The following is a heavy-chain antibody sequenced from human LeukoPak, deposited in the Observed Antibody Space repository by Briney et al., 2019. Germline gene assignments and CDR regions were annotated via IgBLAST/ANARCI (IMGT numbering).Heavy chain of an antibody. Sequence: GGSLRLSCAASGFTFSSYAMSWVRQAPGKGLEWVSAVSSSGGSTNYADYVKGQFTISRDNSKNTVYLHMNNLRAEDTAVYYCAKEGRKTGNTYGXEFDSWGQGTLVTVS. V-gene: IGHV3-23*01. CDR1: GFTFSSYA. D-gene: IGHD5-18*01. CDR2: VSSSGGST. CDR3: AKEGRKTGNTYGXEFDS. J-gene: IGHJ4*02.